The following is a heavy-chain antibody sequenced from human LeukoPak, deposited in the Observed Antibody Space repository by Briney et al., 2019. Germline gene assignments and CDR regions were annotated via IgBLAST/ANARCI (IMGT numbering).Heavy chain of an antibody. V-gene: IGHV3-30*02. D-gene: IGHD1-7*01. Sequence: GGSLRLSCAASGFTFSSYGMHWVRQAPGKGLEWVAFIRYDGSNKYYADSVKGRFTISRDNSKNTLYLQMNSLRAEDTAVYYCAKDLAAGTTGGDWFDPWGQGTLLTVSS. CDR1: GFTFSSYG. CDR3: AKDLAAGTTGGDWFDP. CDR2: IRYDGSNK. J-gene: IGHJ5*02.